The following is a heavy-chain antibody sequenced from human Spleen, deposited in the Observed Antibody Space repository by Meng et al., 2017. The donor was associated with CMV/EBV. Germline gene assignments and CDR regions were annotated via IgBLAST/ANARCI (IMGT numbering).Heavy chain of an antibody. Sequence: ETLSLTCAASGFTVNSNYMFWARQAPGMGLQWVSIIYSGGTTYYADSVKGRFTISRDDFKNTLYLQMNNLRREDTAVYYCAKTMVTSWATYYFDSWGQGTLVTVSS. V-gene: IGHV3-66*02. CDR1: GFTVNSNY. D-gene: IGHD4-17*01. J-gene: IGHJ4*02. CDR2: IYSGGTT. CDR3: AKTMVTSWATYYFDS.